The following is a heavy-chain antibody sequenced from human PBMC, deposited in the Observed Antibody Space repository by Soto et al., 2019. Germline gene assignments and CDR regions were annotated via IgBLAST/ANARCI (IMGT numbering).Heavy chain of an antibody. CDR2: FDPEDGET. CDR1: GFTFTSYP. J-gene: IGHJ4*02. V-gene: IGHV1-24*01. D-gene: IGHD3-22*01. CDR3: ATKGSPATYYYDSSGYKTSEFDY. Sequence: ASVKVSCKTSGFTFTSYPFSWVRQAPGQGLEWMGGFDPEDGETIYAQKFQGRVTMTEDTSTDTAYMELSSLRSEDTAVYYCATKGSPATYYYDSSGYKTSEFDYWGQGTLVTVSS.